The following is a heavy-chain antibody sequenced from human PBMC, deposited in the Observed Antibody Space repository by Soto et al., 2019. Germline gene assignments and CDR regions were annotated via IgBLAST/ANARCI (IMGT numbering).Heavy chain of an antibody. V-gene: IGHV3-30*18. CDR2: ISHDGSKT. J-gene: IGHJ4*02. CDR3: AKDTYYHDSSGYYVFDH. D-gene: IGHD3-22*01. CDR1: GFTFNSYG. Sequence: GGSLRLSCAASGFTFNSYGIHWVRQAPGKGLEWVAVISHDGSKTNYADSVKGRVTISRDNSKDTVYLQMNSLRAEDTAVYYCAKDTYYHDSSGYYVFDHWGQGTLVTVSS.